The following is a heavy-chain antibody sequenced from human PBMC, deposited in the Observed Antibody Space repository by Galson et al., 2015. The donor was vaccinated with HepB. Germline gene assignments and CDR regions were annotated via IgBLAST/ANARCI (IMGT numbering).Heavy chain of an antibody. V-gene: IGHV1-69*13. CDR2: IIPIFGTA. Sequence: SVKVSCKASGGTFSSYTISWVRQAPGQGLEWMGGIIPIFGTANYAQKFQGRVTITADESTSTAYMELSSLRSEDTAVYYCARSIRYFDWLSPPYYYMDVWGKGTTVTVSS. D-gene: IGHD3-9*01. CDR1: GGTFSSYT. CDR3: ARSIRYFDWLSPPYYYMDV. J-gene: IGHJ6*03.